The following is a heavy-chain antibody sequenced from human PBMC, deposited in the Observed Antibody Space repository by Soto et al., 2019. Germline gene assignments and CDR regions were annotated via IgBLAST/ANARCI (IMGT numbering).Heavy chain of an antibody. Sequence: GGSLRLSCAASGFTFSSYAMSWVRQAPGKGLEWVSAISGSGGSTYYADSVKGRFAISRDNSKNTLYLQMNSLRAEDTAVYYCAKEIAVADLGTPFDYWGQGTLVTSPQ. CDR2: ISGSGGST. CDR3: AKEIAVADLGTPFDY. CDR1: GFTFSSYA. J-gene: IGHJ4*02. V-gene: IGHV3-23*01. D-gene: IGHD6-19*01.